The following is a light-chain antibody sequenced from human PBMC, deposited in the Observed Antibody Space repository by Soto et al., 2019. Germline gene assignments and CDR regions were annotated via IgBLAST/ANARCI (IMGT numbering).Light chain of an antibody. CDR2: AAS. Sequence: EIVLTQSPGTLSLSPGERATLSCRASQSVSSAYLAWYQQKPGQAPRLLIYAASGRATGIPDRFGGSGSGTDFTLTISRLEPEDFAVYYCQRYGSSPPHTFGQGTKVEIK. J-gene: IGKJ1*01. CDR3: QRYGSSPPHT. CDR1: QSVSSAY. V-gene: IGKV3-20*01.